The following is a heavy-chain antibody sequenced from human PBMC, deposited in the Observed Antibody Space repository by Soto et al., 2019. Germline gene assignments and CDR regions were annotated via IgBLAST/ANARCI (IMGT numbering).Heavy chain of an antibody. CDR3: ARPIESGYSYGLAY. CDR1: GYSVTSFW. V-gene: IGHV5-51*01. D-gene: IGHD5-18*01. J-gene: IGHJ4*02. Sequence: PGESLEISCQGFGYSVTSFWIGWVRQMPGKGLEWMGIINPVDSDTRYSPSFQGQVTISVDKSITTAYLQWSSLKASDTAMYYCARPIESGYSYGLAYWGQGTLVTVSS. CDR2: INPVDSDT.